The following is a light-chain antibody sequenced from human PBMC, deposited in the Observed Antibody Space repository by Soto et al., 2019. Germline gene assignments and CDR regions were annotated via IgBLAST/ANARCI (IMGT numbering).Light chain of an antibody. V-gene: IGKV3-20*01. J-gene: IGKJ2*01. CDR2: GAS. Sequence: EIVLTQSPGTLSLSPGERATLSCRATQSVTTNYLAWYQQKPGQAPRLLIYGASIRSTGIPDRFSGSGSGTDFTLTISRLEPEDFAVYYCQHYGSSPQNTFGQGTKLEIK. CDR1: QSVTTNY. CDR3: QHYGSSPQNT.